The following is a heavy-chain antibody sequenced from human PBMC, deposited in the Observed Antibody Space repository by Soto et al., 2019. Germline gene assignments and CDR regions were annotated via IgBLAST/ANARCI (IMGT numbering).Heavy chain of an antibody. CDR1: GDTFTDYY. CDR2: VNPSGGHT. D-gene: IGHD2-21*02. J-gene: IGHJ4*02. CDR3: ARGGRVVVVTAALDF. Sequence: QVQLVQSGAEVKKPGTSVKVSCKASGDTFTDYYIHWVRQAPGQGLEWMGTVNPSGGHTTYAQHFLGRMTITRDTSTSTLYTELTSLTSEDTAVYYCARGGRVVVVTAALDFWGQGTLVTVSS. V-gene: IGHV1-46*01.